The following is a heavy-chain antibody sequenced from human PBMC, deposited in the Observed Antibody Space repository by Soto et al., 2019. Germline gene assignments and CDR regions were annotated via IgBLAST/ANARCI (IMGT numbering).Heavy chain of an antibody. D-gene: IGHD1-26*01. J-gene: IGHJ6*02. CDR3: ARSPYSGTKGQIYYYGMDV. V-gene: IGHV1-69*13. CDR1: GGTFSSYA. Sequence: SVKVSCKASGGTFSSYAISWVRQAPGQGLEWMGGIIPIFGTANYAQKFQGRVAITADESTSTAYMELSSLRSEDTAVYYCARSPYSGTKGQIYYYGMDVWGQGTTVTVSS. CDR2: IIPIFGTA.